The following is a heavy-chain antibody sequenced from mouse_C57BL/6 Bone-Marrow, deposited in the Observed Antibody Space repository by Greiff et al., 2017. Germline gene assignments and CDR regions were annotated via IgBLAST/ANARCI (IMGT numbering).Heavy chain of an antibody. D-gene: IGHD2-1*01. CDR3: ARWIYYGNWVFDY. J-gene: IGHJ2*01. V-gene: IGHV1-81*01. Sequence: VQLQESGAELARPGASVKLSCKASGYTFTSYGISWVKQRTGQGLEWIGEIYPRSGNTYYNEKFKGKATLTADKSSSTAYMELRSLTSEDSAVYFCARWIYYGNWVFDYWGQGTTLSVSS. CDR2: IYPRSGNT. CDR1: GYTFTSYG.